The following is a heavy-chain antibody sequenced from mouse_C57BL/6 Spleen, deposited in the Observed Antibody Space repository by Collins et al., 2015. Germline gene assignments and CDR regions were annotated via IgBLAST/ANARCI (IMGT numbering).Heavy chain of an antibody. J-gene: IGHJ4*01. D-gene: IGHD2-5*01. CDR1: GYTFTSTFW. V-gene: IGHV1-53*01. CDR3: ARGGYYSNYGAMDY. Sequence: QVQLQQPGTELVKPGASVKLSCEASGYTFTSTFWMHWVKQRPGQGLEWIGNINPSNGGTNYNEKFKSKATLTVDKSSSTASMQLSSLTSEDSAVYYCARGGYYSNYGAMDYWGQGTSVTVSS. CDR2: INPSNGGT.